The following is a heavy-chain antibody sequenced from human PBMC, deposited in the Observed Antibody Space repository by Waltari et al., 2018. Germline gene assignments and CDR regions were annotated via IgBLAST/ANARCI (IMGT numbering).Heavy chain of an antibody. CDR3: AGIRRGFWFFDL. Sequence: EVQLVESGGGLVQPGGSLSLSCSASGMTCTPYSMNWGRQAPGKGLEWISYVSGDSGYIYYADSVRGRFTISRDNAQNSMYLQMNNLRADDTAVYYCAGIRRGFWFFDLWGRGTLVTVSS. V-gene: IGHV3-48*04. D-gene: IGHD3-10*01. J-gene: IGHJ2*01. CDR1: GMTCTPYS. CDR2: VSGDSGYI.